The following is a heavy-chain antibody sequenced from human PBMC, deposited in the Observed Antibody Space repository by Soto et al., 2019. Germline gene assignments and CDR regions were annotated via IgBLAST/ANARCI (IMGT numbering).Heavy chain of an antibody. CDR3: ARDSRERDISGYYYVIGYFQH. CDR2: ISYDGSNK. D-gene: IGHD3-22*01. Sequence: QVQLVESGGGVVQPGRSLRLSCAASGFTFSSYAMHWVRQAPGKGLEWVAVISYDGSNKYYADSVKGRFTISRDNSKNTLYLQMNSLRAEDTAVYYCARDSRERDISGYYYVIGYFQHWGQGTLVTVSS. CDR1: GFTFSSYA. V-gene: IGHV3-30-3*01. J-gene: IGHJ1*01.